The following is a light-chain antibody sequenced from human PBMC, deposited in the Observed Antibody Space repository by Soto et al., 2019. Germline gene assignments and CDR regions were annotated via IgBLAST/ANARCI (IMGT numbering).Light chain of an antibody. V-gene: IGKV1-6*01. CDR3: QQYDSYPLT. CDR1: QDIGND. CDR2: ATS. Sequence: AIHMTQSPSSLSASVGNIFTITCRASQDIGNDLGWYQQKPGKAPKLLIYATSSLQGGVPSRFRGSGSGTEFTLTISSLKPEDFATYYCQQYDSYPLTFGGGTQVDIK. J-gene: IGKJ4*01.